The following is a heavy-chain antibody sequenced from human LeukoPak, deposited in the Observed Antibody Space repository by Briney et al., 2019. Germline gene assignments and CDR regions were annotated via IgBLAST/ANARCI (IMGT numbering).Heavy chain of an antibody. D-gene: IGHD2-2*01. J-gene: IGHJ3*02. V-gene: IGHV1-69*04. CDR3: ARDLWDIVVVPAALTPFDAFDI. CDR1: GGTFSSYA. Sequence: SVKVSCKASGGTFSSYAISWVRQAPGQGLEWMGRIIPILGIANYAQKFQGRVTITTDESTSTAYMELSSLRSEDTAVYYCARDLWDIVVVPAALTPFDAFDIWGQGTMVTVSS. CDR2: IIPILGIA.